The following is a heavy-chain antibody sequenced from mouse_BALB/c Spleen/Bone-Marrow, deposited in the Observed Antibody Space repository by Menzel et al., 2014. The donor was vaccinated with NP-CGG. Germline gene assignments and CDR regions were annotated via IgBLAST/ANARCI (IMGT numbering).Heavy chain of an antibody. CDR3: ARQTYYDYDGYFDY. CDR2: ISSGGSYT. V-gene: IGHV5-6*01. D-gene: IGHD2-4*01. CDR1: GFTFSSYG. J-gene: IGHJ2*01. Sequence: VQLQQSGGDLVKPGVSLKLSCAASGFTFSSYGMSWVRQTPDKRLEWVATISSGGSYTYYPDSVKGRFTISRDNAKNTLYLQMSSLKSEDTAMYYCARQTYYDYDGYFDYWGQGTTLTVSS.